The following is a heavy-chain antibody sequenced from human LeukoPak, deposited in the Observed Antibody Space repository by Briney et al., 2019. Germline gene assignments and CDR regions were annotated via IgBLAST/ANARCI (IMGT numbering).Heavy chain of an antibody. D-gene: IGHD4-17*01. Sequence: GGSLRLSCAASGFSFSSYSMNWVRQAPGKGPEWISYIDSVSDSDIIWYADSVKGRFTISSDKAKNSVYLQMNSLRDEDTAVYFCARDRHYAFDYWGQGALVTVSS. CDR1: GFSFSSYS. V-gene: IGHV3-48*02. CDR2: IDSVSDSDII. CDR3: ARDRHYAFDY. J-gene: IGHJ4*02.